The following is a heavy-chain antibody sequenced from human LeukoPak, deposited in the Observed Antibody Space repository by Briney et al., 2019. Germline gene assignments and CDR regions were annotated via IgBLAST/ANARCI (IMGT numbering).Heavy chain of an antibody. CDR3: ARDYSSGWFRFDY. CDR2: IIPIFGTA. Sequence: ASVKVSCKASGGTFSSYAISWVRQAPGQGLEWMGGIIPIFGTANYAQKFQGRVTITTDESTSTAYMELSSLRSEDTAVYYCARDYSSGWFRFDYWDQGTLVTVSS. J-gene: IGHJ4*02. D-gene: IGHD6-19*01. V-gene: IGHV1-69*05. CDR1: GGTFSSYA.